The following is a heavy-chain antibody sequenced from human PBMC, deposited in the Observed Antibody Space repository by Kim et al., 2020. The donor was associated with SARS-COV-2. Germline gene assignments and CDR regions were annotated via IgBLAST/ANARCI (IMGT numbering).Heavy chain of an antibody. J-gene: IGHJ6*02. V-gene: IGHV3-20*03. D-gene: IGHD3-22*01. CDR3: ARQGSFYDSSGSYDQSMDV. Sequence: KGRFTISRDKAKNSLYLQMNSLRAEDTALYYCARQGSFYDSSGSYDQSMDVWGQGTTVTVSS.